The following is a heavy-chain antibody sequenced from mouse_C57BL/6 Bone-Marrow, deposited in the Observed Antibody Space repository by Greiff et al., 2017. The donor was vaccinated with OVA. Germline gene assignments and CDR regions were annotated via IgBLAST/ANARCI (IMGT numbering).Heavy chain of an antibody. CDR1: GYTFTSYW. J-gene: IGHJ3*01. CDR3: ARPYYYGSSYSFAY. Sequence: VQLKQPGAELVKPGASVKMSCKASGYTFTSYWITWVKQRPGQGLEWIGDIYPGSGSTNYNEKFKSKATLTVDTSSSTAYMQLSSLTSEDSAVYYCARPYYYGSSYSFAYWGQGTLVTVSA. V-gene: IGHV1-55*01. D-gene: IGHD1-1*01. CDR2: IYPGSGST.